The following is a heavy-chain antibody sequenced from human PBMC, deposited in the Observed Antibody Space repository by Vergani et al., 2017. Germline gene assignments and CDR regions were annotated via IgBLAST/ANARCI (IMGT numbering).Heavy chain of an antibody. J-gene: IGHJ2*01. Sequence: QVQLVESGGGVVQPGRSLRLSCAASGFTFSSYGMHWVRQAPGKGLEWVAVISYDGSNKYYADSVKGRFTISRDNSKNTLYLQMNSLRAEDTAVYYCAKVASRYCSSTSCSQSYWYFDLWGRGTLVTVSS. V-gene: IGHV3-30*18. D-gene: IGHD2-2*01. CDR1: GFTFSSYG. CDR2: ISYDGSNK. CDR3: AKVASRYCSSTSCSQSYWYFDL.